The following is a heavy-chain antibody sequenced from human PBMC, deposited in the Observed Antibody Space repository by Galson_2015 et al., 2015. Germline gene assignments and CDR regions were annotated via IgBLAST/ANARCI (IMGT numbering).Heavy chain of an antibody. CDR1: GYTLTDLS. D-gene: IGHD6-19*01. V-gene: IGHV1-24*01. Sequence: SVKLSCKASGYTLTDLSMHWVRQAPGKGLEWVGGFAHDDSNTFYAQKFQGRFTMSGDNSKNTAYMEMSSLRAEDTAVYYCAKMRGWYHWWLDAWGKGTMVTVSS. CDR2: FAHDDSNT. J-gene: IGHJ5*02. CDR3: AKMRGWYHWWLDA.